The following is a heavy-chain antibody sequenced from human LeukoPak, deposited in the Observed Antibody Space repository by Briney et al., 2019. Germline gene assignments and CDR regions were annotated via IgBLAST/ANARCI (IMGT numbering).Heavy chain of an antibody. CDR2: IIPIFGTT. Sequence: SVKVSCKASGYTFTSYGISWVRQAPGQGLEWMGGIIPIFGTTNYAQKFQGRVTITADKSTSTAYMELSSLRSEDTAVYYCARRLDYYDISGYHTLDYWGQGTLVTVSS. D-gene: IGHD3-22*01. V-gene: IGHV1-69*06. J-gene: IGHJ4*02. CDR1: GYTFTSYG. CDR3: ARRLDYYDISGYHTLDY.